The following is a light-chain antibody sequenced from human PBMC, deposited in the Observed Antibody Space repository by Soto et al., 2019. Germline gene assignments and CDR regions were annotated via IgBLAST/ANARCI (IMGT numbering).Light chain of an antibody. J-gene: IGKJ2*01. CDR1: QTISSS. V-gene: IGKV1-39*01. CDR3: QQSYSSPQMYT. Sequence: DIQMTQSPSSLSASVGDRVSITCRASQTISSSLHWYQQKPGKAHDVLIDAASNLQRGVPSRFSGSGSGSDFNLTISSLQPEDFATYYCQQSYSSPQMYTFGQGTRLEIK. CDR2: AAS.